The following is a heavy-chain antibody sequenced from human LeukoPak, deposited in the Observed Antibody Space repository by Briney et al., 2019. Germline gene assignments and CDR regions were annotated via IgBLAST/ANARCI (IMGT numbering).Heavy chain of an antibody. J-gene: IGHJ3*02. CDR3: ARQGWVYYYDSSGLDAFDI. D-gene: IGHD3-22*01. Sequence: SETLSLTCTVSGGSISSYYWSWIRQPPGKGLEWIGYIYYSGSTNYNPSLKSRGTISVDTSKNQFSLKLSSVTAADTAVYYCARQGWVYYYDSSGLDAFDIWGQGTMVTVSS. CDR2: IYYSGST. CDR1: GGSISSYY. V-gene: IGHV4-59*08.